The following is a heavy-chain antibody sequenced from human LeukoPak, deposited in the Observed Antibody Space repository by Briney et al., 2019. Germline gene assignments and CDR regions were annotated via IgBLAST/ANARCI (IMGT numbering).Heavy chain of an antibody. D-gene: IGHD3-10*01. CDR1: GYTLTELS. CDR2: IIPIFGTA. V-gene: IGHV1-69*13. J-gene: IGHJ4*02. Sequence: ASVTVSCKVSGYTLTELSIHWVRQAPGKGLEWMGGIIPIFGTANYAQKFQGRVTITADESTSTAYMELSSLRSEDTAVYYCARDGVYSNFDYWGQGTLVTVSS. CDR3: ARDGVYSNFDY.